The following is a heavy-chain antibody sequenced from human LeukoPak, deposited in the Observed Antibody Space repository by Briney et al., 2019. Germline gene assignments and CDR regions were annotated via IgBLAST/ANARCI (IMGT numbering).Heavy chain of an antibody. D-gene: IGHD3-9*01. CDR2: INHSGST. CDR3: ARGRYYDTLTGYYKRNWFDP. CDR1: GGSFSGYY. Sequence: SSETLSLTCAVYGGSFSGYYWSWIRQPPGKGLEWIGEINHSGSTNYNPSLKSRVTISVDTSKNQFSLKLSSVTAADTAVYYCARGRYYDTLTGYYKRNWFDPWGQGTLVTVSS. J-gene: IGHJ5*02. V-gene: IGHV4-34*01.